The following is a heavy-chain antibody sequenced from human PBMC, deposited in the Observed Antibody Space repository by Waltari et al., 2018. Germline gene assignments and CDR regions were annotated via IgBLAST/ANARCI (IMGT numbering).Heavy chain of an antibody. J-gene: IGHJ5*02. CDR1: GGSISSGSYY. CDR2: IYTSGRT. D-gene: IGHD3-10*01. CDR3: ARDAGRARSPGSGFDP. V-gene: IGHV4-61*02. Sequence: QVQLQESGPGLVKPSQTLSLTCTVSGGSISSGSYYWSWIRQPAGKGLEWIGRIYTSGRTNYNPSLKRRVTISVDTSKNQFSLKRSSVTAADTAVYYCARDAGRARSPGSGFDPWGQGTLVTVSS.